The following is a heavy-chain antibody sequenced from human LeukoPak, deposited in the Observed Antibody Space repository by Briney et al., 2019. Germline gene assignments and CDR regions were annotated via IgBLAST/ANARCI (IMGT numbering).Heavy chain of an antibody. J-gene: IGHJ6*02. CDR1: GFSFSKYG. Sequence: GGSLRLSCAASGFSFSKYGMHWVRQAPGKGLEWVAVISYDGGSNYYADSVKGRFTISRDNSKNTLYLQMNSLRAEDTAVYYCARGDTMVRGVIINYYYYGMDVWGQGTTVTVSS. CDR2: ISYDGGSN. V-gene: IGHV3-30*03. CDR3: ARGDTMVRGVIINYYYYGMDV. D-gene: IGHD3-10*01.